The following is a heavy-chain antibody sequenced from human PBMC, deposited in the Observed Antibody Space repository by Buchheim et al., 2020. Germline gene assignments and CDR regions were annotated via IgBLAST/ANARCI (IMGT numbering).Heavy chain of an antibody. CDR3: ARVGGGKIRPGNYGIYFDY. CDR2: INAGNGNT. J-gene: IGHJ4*02. Sequence: QVQLVQSGAEVKKPGASVKVSCKASGYTFTSYAMHWVRQAPGQRLEWMGWINAGNGNTKYSQKFQGRVTITRDTSASTAYMELSSLRSEDTAVYYCARVGGGKIRPGNYGIYFDYWGQGTL. D-gene: IGHD2-21*01. CDR1: GYTFTSYA. V-gene: IGHV1-3*01.